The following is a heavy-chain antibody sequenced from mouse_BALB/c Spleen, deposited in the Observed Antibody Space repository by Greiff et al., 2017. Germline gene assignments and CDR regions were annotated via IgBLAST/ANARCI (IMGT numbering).Heavy chain of an antibody. Sequence: EVKLVESGGGLVKLGGSLKLSCAASGYTFSSYYMSWVRQTPEKRLELVAAINSNGGSTYYPDTVKGRFTISRDNSKNTLYLQMSRLKAEDTAMYYCARDHPHCYWYFDVWGAGTTVTVSS. V-gene: IGHV5-6-2*01. CDR1: GYTFSSYY. CDR3: ARDHPHCYWYFDV. CDR2: INSNGGST. J-gene: IGHJ1*01.